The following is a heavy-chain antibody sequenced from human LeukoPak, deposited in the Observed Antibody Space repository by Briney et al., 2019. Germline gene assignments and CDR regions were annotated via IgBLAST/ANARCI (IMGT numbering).Heavy chain of an antibody. CDR2: ISSSSSYI. J-gene: IGHJ5*02. D-gene: IGHD6-13*01. CDR3: ARDQVRWYLGGQYNWFDP. V-gene: IGHV3-21*01. Sequence: GGSLRLSCAASGFTFSSYSMNWVRQAPGKGLEWVSSISSSSSYIYYADSVKGRFTISRGNAKNSLYLQMNSLRAEDTAVYYCARDQVRWYLGGQYNWFDPWGKGTLVTVSS. CDR1: GFTFSSYS.